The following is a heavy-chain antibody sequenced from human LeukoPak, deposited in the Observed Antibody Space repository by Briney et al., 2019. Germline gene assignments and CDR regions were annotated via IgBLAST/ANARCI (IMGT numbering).Heavy chain of an antibody. J-gene: IGHJ3*02. CDR1: GFTVSSNF. CDR2: IFSGGST. CDR3: ARGRRWYLLLSLIYASDI. V-gene: IGHV3-53*01. Sequence: GGSLRLSCAASGFTVSSNFMSWVRQAPGKGLEWVSVIFSGGSTYYSDSVKGRFTISRDNSKNTLYLQINSLRFEDTAAYYCARGRRWYLLLSLIYASDIWVQGTMVTVSS. D-gene: IGHD2-15*01.